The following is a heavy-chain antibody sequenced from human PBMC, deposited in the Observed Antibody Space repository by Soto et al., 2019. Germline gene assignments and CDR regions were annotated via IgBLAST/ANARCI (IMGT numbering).Heavy chain of an antibody. Sequence: EVRLLESGGNLVQPGGSLRLSCAASGFTFGTYALSWVRQAPGKGLEWVSAISGIDGSTYYADSVEGRFTISRDNSQNTLNLQMNSLTVAETALYYCSIPRRGGGFGGMDVWGQGTTVRVSS. CDR2: ISGIDGST. J-gene: IGHJ6*02. CDR3: SIPRRGGGFGGMDV. V-gene: IGHV3-23*01. D-gene: IGHD3-16*01. CDR1: GFTFGTYA.